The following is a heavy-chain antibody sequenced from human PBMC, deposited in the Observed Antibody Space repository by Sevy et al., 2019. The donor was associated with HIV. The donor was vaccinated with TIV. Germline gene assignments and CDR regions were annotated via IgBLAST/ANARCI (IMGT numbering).Heavy chain of an antibody. CDR2: IIPIFGTA. V-gene: IGHV1-69*13. J-gene: IGHJ4*02. CDR3: ARVSLRLGELSPYYFDY. D-gene: IGHD3-16*02. CDR1: GGTFSSYA. Sequence: SVKVSCKASGGTFSSYAISWVRQAPGQGLEWMGGIIPIFGTANYAQKFQGRVTITADESTSTAYMELSSLRSEDTAVYYCARVSLRLGELSPYYFDYWGQGTLVTVSS.